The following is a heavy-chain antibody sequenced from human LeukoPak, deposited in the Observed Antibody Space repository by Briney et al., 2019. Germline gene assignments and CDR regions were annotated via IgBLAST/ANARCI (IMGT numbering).Heavy chain of an antibody. CDR2: ISGSGGST. D-gene: IGHD3-10*01. CDR3: AKRVGGGELSPLELSYFDY. V-gene: IGHV3-23*01. J-gene: IGHJ4*02. Sequence: GGSLRLSCAASGFTFSSYAMSWVRQAPGKGLEWVSAISGSGGSTYYADSVKGRFTISRDNSKNTLYLQMNSLRAEDAAVYYCAKRVGGGELSPLELSYFDYWGQGTLVTVSS. CDR1: GFTFSSYA.